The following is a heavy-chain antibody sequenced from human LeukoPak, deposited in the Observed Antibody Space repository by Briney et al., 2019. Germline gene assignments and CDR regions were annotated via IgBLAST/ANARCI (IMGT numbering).Heavy chain of an antibody. V-gene: IGHV3-21*06. CDR3: ARVSTAVSLAIDY. CDR1: GFTFSDYN. D-gene: IGHD6-13*01. Sequence: GGSLRLSCAASGFTFSDYNMNWVRQAPGKGLEWVSVISSSSTYIYYADSVKGRFTISRDNAKNSLYLQMNILRAEDTAVYYCARVSTAVSLAIDYWGQATLVTVST. J-gene: IGHJ4*02. CDR2: ISSSSTYI.